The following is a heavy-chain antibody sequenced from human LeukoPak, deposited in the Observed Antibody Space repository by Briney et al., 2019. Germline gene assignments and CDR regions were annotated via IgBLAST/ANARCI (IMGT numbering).Heavy chain of an antibody. J-gene: IGHJ4*02. Sequence: PSRTPSLTCTVSGGSISSNSFHWVWIHQPPGKGLEWIGSIYYSGSSYYDPSLKSLLTMSVDTSKNQFSLKLSSVTAADTAVYFCARLTSTCSGGSCYQYYFDYWGQGTLVTVSS. V-gene: IGHV4-39*01. CDR3: ARLTSTCSGGSCYQYYFDY. CDR1: GGSISSNSFH. CDR2: IYYSGSS. D-gene: IGHD2-15*01.